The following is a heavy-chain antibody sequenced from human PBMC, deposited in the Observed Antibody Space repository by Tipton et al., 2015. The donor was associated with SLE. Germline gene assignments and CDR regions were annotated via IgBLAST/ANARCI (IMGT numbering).Heavy chain of an antibody. CDR1: GFTFSSFS. CDR2: ISTHSTYK. D-gene: IGHD1-26*01. J-gene: IGHJ4*02. CDR3: ARDPPRSYISFDY. Sequence: SLRLSCTASGFTFSSFSMNWVRQAPGKGLEWVSSISTHSTYKNYADSVKGRFAVSRDNAKDSMYLQMSRLRVEDTAVYYCARDPPRSYISFDYWGQGTLVTVSS. V-gene: IGHV3-21*01.